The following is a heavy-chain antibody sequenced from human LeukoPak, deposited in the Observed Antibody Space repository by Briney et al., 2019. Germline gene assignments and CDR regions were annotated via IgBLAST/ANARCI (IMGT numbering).Heavy chain of an antibody. V-gene: IGHV3-7*01. CDR1: GFTFSSYS. D-gene: IGHD2-15*01. CDR3: ARDKKVVVAATVFDY. J-gene: IGHJ4*02. CDR2: IKQDGSEK. Sequence: GGSLRLSCAASGFTFSSYSMNWVRQAPGKGLEWVANIKQDGSEKYYVDSVKGRFTISRDNAKNSLYLQMNSLRAEDTAVYYCARDKKVVVAATVFDYWGQGTLVTVSS.